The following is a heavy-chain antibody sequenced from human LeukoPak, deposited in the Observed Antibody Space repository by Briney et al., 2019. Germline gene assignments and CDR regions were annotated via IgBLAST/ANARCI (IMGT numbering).Heavy chain of an antibody. CDR2: IIPILGTA. J-gene: IGHJ3*02. CDR3: AREYYYDSSANDAFDI. D-gene: IGHD3-22*01. V-gene: IGHV1-69*05. Sequence: SVKVSCKASGGTFSSYAISWVRQAPGQGLEWMGGIIPILGTANYAQKFQGRVTITTDESTSTAYMELSSLRSEDTAVYYCAREYYYDSSANDAFDIWGQGTMVTVSS. CDR1: GGTFSSYA.